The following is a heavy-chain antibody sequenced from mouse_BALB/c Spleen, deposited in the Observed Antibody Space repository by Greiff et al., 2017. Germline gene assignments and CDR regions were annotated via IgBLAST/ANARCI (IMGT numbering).Heavy chain of an antibody. CDR3: ARGGYDDNFDY. CDR2: ISDGGSYT. Sequence: EVQVVESGGGLVKPGGSLKLSCAASGFTFSDYYMYWVRQTPEKRLEWVATISDGGSYTYYPDSVKGRFTISRDNAKNNLYLQMSSLKSEDTAMYYCARGGYDDNFDYWGQGTTLTVSS. D-gene: IGHD2-14*01. J-gene: IGHJ2*01. V-gene: IGHV5-4*02. CDR1: GFTFSDYY.